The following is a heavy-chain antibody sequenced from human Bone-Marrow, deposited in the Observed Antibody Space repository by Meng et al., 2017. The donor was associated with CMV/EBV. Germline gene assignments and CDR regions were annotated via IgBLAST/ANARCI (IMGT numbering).Heavy chain of an antibody. Sequence: ASVKVSCKASGYTFTSYGISWVRQAPGQGLEWMGWISAYNGNTNYAQKLQGRVTMTTDTSTSTAYMELRSLRSDDTAVYYCASSRYCSSTSCYPGYFDLWGRGTLVTVYS. CDR1: GYTFTSYG. CDR2: ISAYNGNT. V-gene: IGHV1-18*01. CDR3: ASSRYCSSTSCYPGYFDL. J-gene: IGHJ2*01. D-gene: IGHD2-2*01.